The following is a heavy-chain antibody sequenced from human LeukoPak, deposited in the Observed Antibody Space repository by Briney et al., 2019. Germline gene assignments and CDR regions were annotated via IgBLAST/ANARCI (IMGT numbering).Heavy chain of an antibody. CDR3: ARLGGGVEGDLDAFDI. J-gene: IGHJ3*02. CDR1: GGSISSYY. D-gene: IGHD1-26*01. Sequence: SETLSLTCTVSGGSISSYYWSWIRQPPGKGLEWIGYIYYSGSTNYNPSPKSRVTISVDTSKNQFSLKLSSVTAADTAVYYCARLGGGVEGDLDAFDIWGQGTMVTVSS. V-gene: IGHV4-59*08. CDR2: IYYSGST.